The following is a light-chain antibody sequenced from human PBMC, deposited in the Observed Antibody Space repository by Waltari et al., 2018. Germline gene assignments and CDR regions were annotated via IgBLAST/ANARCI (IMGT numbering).Light chain of an antibody. V-gene: IGLV1-44*01. Sequence: QSVLTQPPSASGTPGPRVTITCLGSSSNIGRNTVNWYQQVPSTAPERLIYMNNQKPSGLPDRFSGSKSGTSASLAISGLQSEDEADYSCAAWDDSLNAWVFGGGTKLTVL. J-gene: IGLJ3*02. CDR1: SSNIGRNT. CDR2: MNN. CDR3: AAWDDSLNAWV.